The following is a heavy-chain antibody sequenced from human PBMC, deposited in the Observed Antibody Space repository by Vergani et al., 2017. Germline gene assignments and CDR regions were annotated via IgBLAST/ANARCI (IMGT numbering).Heavy chain of an antibody. CDR1: GGTFSSYA. CDR3: ARDAGWENYYYYYGMDV. J-gene: IGHJ6*02. V-gene: IGHV1-69*11. CDR2: IIPILGTA. Sequence: QVQLVQSGAEVKKPGSSVKVSCKASGGTFSSYAISWVRQAPGQGLEWMGRIIPILGTANYAQKFQGRVTITADESTSTAYMELSSLRSEDTAVYYCARDAGWENYYYYYGMDVWGQGTTVTVSS. D-gene: IGHD6-19*01.